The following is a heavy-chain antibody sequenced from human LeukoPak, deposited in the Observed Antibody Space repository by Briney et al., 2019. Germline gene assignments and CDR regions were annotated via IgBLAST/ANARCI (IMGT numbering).Heavy chain of an antibody. D-gene: IGHD4-17*01. J-gene: IGHJ4*02. V-gene: IGHV4-59*12. CDR1: GGFISSYY. CDR2: IYYRGST. Sequence: KTSETLSLTCTVSGGFISSYYWSGIRQPPGKGLEWIGYIYYRGSTNYNPSLKSRVTISVDTSKNQFSLKLSSVTAADTAVYYCAGATVVTHYFDYWGQGTLVTVSS. CDR3: AGATVVTHYFDY.